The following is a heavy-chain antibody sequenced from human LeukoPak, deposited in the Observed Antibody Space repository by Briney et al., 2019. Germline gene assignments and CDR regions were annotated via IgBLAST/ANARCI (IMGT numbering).Heavy chain of an antibody. CDR1: GYTFTSYG. J-gene: IGHJ4*02. CDR3: ARGDTAFSPYYFDY. Sequence: ASVKVSCKAPGYTFTSYGISWVRQAPGQGLEWMGWISAYNGNTNYAQKLQGRVTMTTDTSTSTAYMELRSLRSDDTAVYYCARGDTAFSPYYFDYWGQGTLVTVSS. D-gene: IGHD5-18*01. V-gene: IGHV1-18*01. CDR2: ISAYNGNT.